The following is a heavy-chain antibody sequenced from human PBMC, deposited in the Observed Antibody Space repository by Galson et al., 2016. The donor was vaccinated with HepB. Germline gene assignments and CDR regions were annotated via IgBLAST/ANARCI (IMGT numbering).Heavy chain of an antibody. CDR2: IRTRPYGATT. Sequence: RLSCAASGFTFGDYAMSWVRQAPGKGLEWVGFIRTRPYGATTQYAASVEGRFTISRDDSKSIAYLQMHSLKTEDTAVYYCARVGLYGDYYYYGMDVWGQGTTVTVSS. CDR3: ARVGLYGDYYYYGMDV. V-gene: IGHV3-49*04. CDR1: GFTFGDYA. D-gene: IGHD2/OR15-2a*01. J-gene: IGHJ6*02.